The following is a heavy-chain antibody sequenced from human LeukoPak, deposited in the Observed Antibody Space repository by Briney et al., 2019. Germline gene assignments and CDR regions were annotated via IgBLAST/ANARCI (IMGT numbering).Heavy chain of an antibody. Sequence: SETLSLTCTVSGGSISSYYWSWIRQPPGKGLEWVGYIYYSGSTNYNPSLKSRVTISVDTSKNQFSLKLSSVTAADTAVYYCASIGDYHWYFDLWGRGTLVTVSS. J-gene: IGHJ2*01. CDR2: IYYSGST. CDR3: ASIGDYHWYFDL. V-gene: IGHV4-59*08. CDR1: GGSISSYY. D-gene: IGHD4-17*01.